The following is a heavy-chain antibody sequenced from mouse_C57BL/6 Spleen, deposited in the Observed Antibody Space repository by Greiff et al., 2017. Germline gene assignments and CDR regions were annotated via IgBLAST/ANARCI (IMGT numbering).Heavy chain of an antibody. CDR3: ARDYGSSYRNYFDY. V-gene: IGHV1-55*01. CDR2: IYPGSGST. CDR1: GYTFTSYW. J-gene: IGHJ2*01. Sequence: VQLQQPGAELVKPGASVKMSCKASGYTFTSYWITWVKQRPGQGLEWIGDIYPGSGSTNYNEKFKSKATLTVDTSSSTAYMQLSSLTSEDSAVYYCARDYGSSYRNYFDYWGQGTTLTVSS. D-gene: IGHD1-1*01.